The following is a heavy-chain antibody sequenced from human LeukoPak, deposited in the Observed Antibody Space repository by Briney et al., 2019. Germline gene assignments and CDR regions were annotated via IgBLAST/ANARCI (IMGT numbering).Heavy chain of an antibody. Sequence: GGSLRLSCAASGFTFSSYSMNWVRQAPGKGLEWVSSISSSSSYIYYADSVKGRFTISRDNAKNSLYLQKNSLRAEDKAVYYCARDFLEGNHGMDVWGQGTTVTVSS. V-gene: IGHV3-21*01. CDR2: ISSSSSYI. D-gene: IGHD2/OR15-2a*01. J-gene: IGHJ6*02. CDR3: ARDFLEGNHGMDV. CDR1: GFTFSSYS.